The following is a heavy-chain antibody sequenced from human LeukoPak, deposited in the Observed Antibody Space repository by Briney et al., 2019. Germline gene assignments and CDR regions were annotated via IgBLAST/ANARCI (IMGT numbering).Heavy chain of an antibody. CDR3: ARVGAGPTYYDFWSGYSSFYFDC. D-gene: IGHD3-3*01. Sequence: ASVKVSCKASGYTFTSYAIHWVRQAPGQGLEWMGWINPATGDTKYSQKFQGRVTVTSDTSASTAYMELSSLRSEDTAVFYCARVGAGPTYYDFWSGYSSFYFDCWGQGTLVTVSS. J-gene: IGHJ4*02. CDR1: GYTFTSYA. CDR2: INPATGDT. V-gene: IGHV1-3*01.